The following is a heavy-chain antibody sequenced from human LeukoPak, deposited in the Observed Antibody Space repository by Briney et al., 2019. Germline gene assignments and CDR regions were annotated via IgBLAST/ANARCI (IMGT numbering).Heavy chain of an antibody. V-gene: IGHV3-30*02. J-gene: IGHJ4*02. D-gene: IGHD3/OR15-3a*01. CDR3: AKDRDWTFDY. CDR1: GFRFNNYA. Sequence: QPGGSLRLSCAAWGFRFNNYAMHWVRQATGKGGEWVAFIRHDGSNKYYSDSVKGRFTISRDNSKNTLYVQMNSLRTEDTAVYYCAKDRDWTFDYWGQGTLVTVSS. CDR2: IRHDGSNK.